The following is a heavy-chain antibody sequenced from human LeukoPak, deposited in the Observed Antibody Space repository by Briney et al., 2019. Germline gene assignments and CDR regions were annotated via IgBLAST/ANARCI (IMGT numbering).Heavy chain of an antibody. J-gene: IGHJ4*02. CDR1: GYTFTSYG. Sequence: GASVKVSCKASGYTFTSYGISWVRQAPGQGLEWMGWISAYNGNTNYAQKLQGRVTMTTDTSTSTAYMELRSLRSDDTAVYYCAREPPPRLCTRGPYDYWGQGTLVTVSS. CDR2: ISAYNGNT. V-gene: IGHV1-18*01. CDR3: AREPPPRLCTRGPYDY. D-gene: IGHD2-8*01.